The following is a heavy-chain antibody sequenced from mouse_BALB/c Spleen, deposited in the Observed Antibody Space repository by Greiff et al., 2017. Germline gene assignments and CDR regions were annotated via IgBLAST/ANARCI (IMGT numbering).Heavy chain of an antibody. CDR2: IYPYNGGT. V-gene: IGHV1S29*02. CDR1: GYTFTDYN. D-gene: IGHD2-1*01. Sequence: EVKLQESGPELVKPGASVKISCKASGYTFTDYNMHWVKQSHGKSLEWIGYIYPYNGGTGYNQKFKSKATLTVDNSSSTAHMELRSLTSEDSAVYYCARDGNYAGWFAYWGQGTLVTVSA. J-gene: IGHJ3*01. CDR3: ARDGNYAGWFAY.